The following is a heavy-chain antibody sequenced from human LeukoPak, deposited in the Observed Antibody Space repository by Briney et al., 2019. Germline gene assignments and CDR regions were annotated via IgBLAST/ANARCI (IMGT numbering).Heavy chain of an antibody. CDR3: ARGLGITYQDY. D-gene: IGHD1/OR15-1a*01. Sequence: SETLSLTCAVYGGSFSGYYWSWIRQPPGKGLEWIGEINHSGSTNYNPSLKSRVTISVDTSKNQFSLKLNSVTAADTAVYYGARGLGITYQDYWGRGTLVTVSS. J-gene: IGHJ4*02. CDR1: GGSFSGYY. V-gene: IGHV4-34*01. CDR2: INHSGST.